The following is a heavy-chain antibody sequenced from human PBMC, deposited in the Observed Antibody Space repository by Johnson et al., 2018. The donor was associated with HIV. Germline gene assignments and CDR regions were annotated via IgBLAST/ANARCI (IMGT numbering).Heavy chain of an antibody. D-gene: IGHD3-10*01. CDR1: GFTFSSYD. CDR3: ARGGCGELLQDDAFDI. J-gene: IGHJ3*02. V-gene: IGHV3-66*01. Sequence: VQLVESGGGVVRPGGSLRLSCAVSGFTFSSYDMHWVRQSTGKGLEWVSVIYSGGSTYYADSVKGRFTISRDNSKNTLYLQMNSLRAEDTAVYYCARGGCGELLQDDAFDIWGQGTMVTVSS. CDR2: IYSGGST.